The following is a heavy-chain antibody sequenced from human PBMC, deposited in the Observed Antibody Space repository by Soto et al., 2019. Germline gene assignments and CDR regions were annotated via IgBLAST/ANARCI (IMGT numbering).Heavy chain of an antibody. CDR3: ARGGTMVRGDY. V-gene: IGHV3-66*01. D-gene: IGHD3-10*01. Sequence: EVQLVESGGGLVQPGGSLRLSCAASGFTVSSNYMSWVRQAPGKGLEWVSVIYSGGSTYYADSVKGRFTISRDNSKNTLYPQMNSLSAEDTAVYYWARGGTMVRGDYLGQGTLVTGSS. CDR1: GFTVSSNY. J-gene: IGHJ4*02. CDR2: IYSGGST.